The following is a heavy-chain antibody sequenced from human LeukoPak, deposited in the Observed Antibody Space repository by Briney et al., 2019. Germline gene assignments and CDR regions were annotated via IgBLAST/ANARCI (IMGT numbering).Heavy chain of an antibody. V-gene: IGHV4-61*02. J-gene: IGHJ5*02. CDR2: IYISGGT. D-gene: IGHD5-12*01. CDR3: ARVRRNSGNKYFDP. CDR1: GGSISSGNYY. Sequence: SETLSLTCTVPGGSISSGNYYWSWIRQPAGMGLEWIGRIYISGGTDYNPSLKSRLTISIDTSKNQFYLRLSSVTAADTAVYYCARVRRNSGNKYFDPWGQGTRVTVSS.